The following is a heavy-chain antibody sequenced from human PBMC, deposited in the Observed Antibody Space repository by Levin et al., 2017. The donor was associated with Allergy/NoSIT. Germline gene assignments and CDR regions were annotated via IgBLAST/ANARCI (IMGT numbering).Heavy chain of an antibody. Sequence: GGSLRLSCAASGFIFSNYNMNRVRQAPGKGLEWVSSISSRSTYYADSVKGRFTISRDNAKNSLFLQMNSLRAEDTAVYYCARDLVVPAARIPFDSWGQGTLVTVSS. CDR3: ARDLVVPAARIPFDS. CDR1: GFIFSNYN. D-gene: IGHD2-2*01. V-gene: IGHV3-69-1*01. CDR2: ISSRST. J-gene: IGHJ4*02.